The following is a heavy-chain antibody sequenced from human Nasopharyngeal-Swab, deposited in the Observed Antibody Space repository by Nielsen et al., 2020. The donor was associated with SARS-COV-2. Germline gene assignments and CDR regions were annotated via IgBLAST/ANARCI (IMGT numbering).Heavy chain of an antibody. CDR3: ARDERIDGFNSNFDH. D-gene: IGHD5-24*01. CDR1: GFTFSSYS. J-gene: IGHJ4*02. Sequence: GGSLRLSCAASGFTFSSYSMNWVRRAPGKGLDWISYISSSSTTIFYADSVKGRFTISRDNAKNSLYLQMNSLRAEDTALYYCARDERIDGFNSNFDHWGQGTLVTVSP. CDR2: ISSSSTTI. V-gene: IGHV3-48*04.